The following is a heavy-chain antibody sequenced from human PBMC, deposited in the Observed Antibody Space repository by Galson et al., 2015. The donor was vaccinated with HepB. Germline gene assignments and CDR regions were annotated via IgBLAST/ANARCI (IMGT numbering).Heavy chain of an antibody. CDR3: AISIVFWGTFHLDY. CDR2: IGNTGRTI. Sequence: SLRLSCAASGFSFRDSSMSWVRQAPGKGLEWFSYIGNTGRTIYYADSVKGRFTITRDNAKKTLYLQMNGLRIEDTAVYYCAISIVFWGTFHLDYWGQGTLVTVSS. J-gene: IGHJ4*02. CDR1: GFSFRDSS. D-gene: IGHD3-16*01. V-gene: IGHV3-11*01.